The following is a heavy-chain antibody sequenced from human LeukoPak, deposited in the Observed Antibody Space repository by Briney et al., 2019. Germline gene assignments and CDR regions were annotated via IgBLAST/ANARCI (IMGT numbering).Heavy chain of an antibody. CDR1: GFTFSSYS. CDR3: ATDTGYDFWSGTRSFDF. V-gene: IGHV3-21*01. J-gene: IGHJ4*02. D-gene: IGHD3-3*01. Sequence: GGSLSLSCAASGFTFSSYSMNWVRQAPGKGLEWVSSISSSSSYIYYADSLKGRFTISRDNAKNLLYLQMNSLRAEDTAVYYCATDTGYDFWSGTRSFDFWGQGTLVSVSS. CDR2: ISSSSSYI.